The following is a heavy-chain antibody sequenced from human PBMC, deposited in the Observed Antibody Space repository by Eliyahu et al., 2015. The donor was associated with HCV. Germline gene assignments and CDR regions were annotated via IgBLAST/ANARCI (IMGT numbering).Heavy chain of an antibody. Sequence: EVQLVESGGGLVEPGGSLRLSCAASGFDFPNTWMNWVPQGSGEGVGWIGRIRGKGDGGAIEYAAPVKGRLSISREDSRNTLYLQINSLKAEDTGVYYCATRGISVRETSFDNWGQGTLVTVSS. CDR1: GFDFPNTW. D-gene: IGHD3-10*01. V-gene: IGHV3-15*01. J-gene: IGHJ4*02. CDR2: IRGKGDGGAI. CDR3: ATRGISVRETSFDN.